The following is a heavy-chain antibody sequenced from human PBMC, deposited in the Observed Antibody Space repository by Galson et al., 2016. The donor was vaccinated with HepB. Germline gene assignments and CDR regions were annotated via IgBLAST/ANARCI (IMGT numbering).Heavy chain of an antibody. D-gene: IGHD3-3*01. V-gene: IGHV3-7*02. CDR1: GITLSAYW. CDR2: IEQDGSEI. J-gene: IGHJ4*02. Sequence: SLRLSCAGSGITLSAYWMNWVRQAPGKGLEWVANIEQDGSEINYADSVKGRFTISRDNAKNSLYLQMNSLRAEDTAVYYCARGVGVLDYWGQGTLVTVSS. CDR3: ARGVGVLDY.